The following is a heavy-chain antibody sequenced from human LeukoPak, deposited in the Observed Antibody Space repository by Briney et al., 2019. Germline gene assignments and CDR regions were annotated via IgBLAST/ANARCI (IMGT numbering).Heavy chain of an antibody. Sequence: GGSLRLSCAASGLIFKTYGMHWVRQAPGKGLEWVAFIENDGIKKYYADSVKGRFTISRDNSKTTLFLQMNSLRPEDTAVFYCAGDGSANSYNDAFDVWGQGTMLTVSA. CDR2: IENDGIKK. CDR1: GLIFKTYG. V-gene: IGHV3-30*02. CDR3: AGDGSANSYNDAFDV. J-gene: IGHJ3*01. D-gene: IGHD3-10*01.